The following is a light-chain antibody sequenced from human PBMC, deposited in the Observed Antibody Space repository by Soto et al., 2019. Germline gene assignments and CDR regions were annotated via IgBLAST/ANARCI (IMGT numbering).Light chain of an antibody. CDR1: SSDIGTYNY. CDR3: SSYAGRNDRGV. V-gene: IGLV2-8*01. CDR2: EVS. J-gene: IGLJ3*02. Sequence: QSALTQPPSASGSPGQSVTISCTGTSSDIGTYNYVSWYQQHPGKAPKLMIKEVSKRPSGVPDRFSGSKSGNTASLIVSGLQAEDEADYYCSSYAGRNDRGVFGGGTKVTVL.